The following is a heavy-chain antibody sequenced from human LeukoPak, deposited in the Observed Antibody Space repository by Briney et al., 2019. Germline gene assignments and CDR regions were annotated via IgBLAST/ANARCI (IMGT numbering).Heavy chain of an antibody. J-gene: IGHJ4*02. V-gene: IGHV4-31*03. CDR3: ARGPVRDYSNY. D-gene: IGHD4-11*01. CDR2: IYYSGST. CDR1: GVSISSGGYY. Sequence: NPSETLSLTCTVSGVSISSGGYYWSLIRQHPGKGLEWIGYIYYSGSTYYNPSLKSRLTISLDTSNNQSSLKLSSVTAADTAVYYCARGPVRDYSNYWGQGTLVTVSS.